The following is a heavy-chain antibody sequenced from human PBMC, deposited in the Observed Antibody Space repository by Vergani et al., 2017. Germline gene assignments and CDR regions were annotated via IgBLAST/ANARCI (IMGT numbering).Heavy chain of an antibody. D-gene: IGHD3-22*01. CDR3: AGFPYYYDSSGYSLDY. V-gene: IGHV4-4*09. CDR2: IYTSGST. CDR1: GGSISSYY. Sequence: QVQLQESGPGLVKPSETLSLTCTVSGGSISSYYWSWIRQPPGKGLEWIGYIYTSGSTNYNPSLKSRVTISVDTSKNQFSLKLSSVTAADTAVYYCAGFPYYYDSSGYSLDYWGQGTLVTVSS. J-gene: IGHJ4*02.